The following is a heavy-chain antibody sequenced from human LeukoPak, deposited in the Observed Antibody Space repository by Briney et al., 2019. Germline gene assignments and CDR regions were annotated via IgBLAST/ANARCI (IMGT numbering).Heavy chain of an antibody. D-gene: IGHD6-13*01. J-gene: IGHJ6*03. V-gene: IGHV1-8*01. CDR2: MNPNSGNT. CDR3: ARDRPPLAAAAQSNYYHYMDV. CDR1: GYTFTSYD. Sequence: ASVKVSCKASGYTFTSYDINWVRQATGQGLEWMGWMNPNSGNTGYAQKFQGRVTMTRNTSISTAYMELSSLRSEDTAVYYCARDRPPLAAAAQSNYYHYMDVWGKGTTVTVSS.